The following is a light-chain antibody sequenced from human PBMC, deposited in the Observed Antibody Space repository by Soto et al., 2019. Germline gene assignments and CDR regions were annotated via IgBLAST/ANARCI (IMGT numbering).Light chain of an antibody. CDR2: AAS. CDR3: QQANSFPRT. Sequence: DIQMTQSPSSVSASVGDRVTITCRASQAISTWLAWYQQKPWKAPKLLIYAASNLQTGVPSRFSGSGSGTDLTLTISSLQPEDFATYYCQQANSFPRTFGQGTKVEIK. CDR1: QAISTW. V-gene: IGKV1D-12*01. J-gene: IGKJ1*01.